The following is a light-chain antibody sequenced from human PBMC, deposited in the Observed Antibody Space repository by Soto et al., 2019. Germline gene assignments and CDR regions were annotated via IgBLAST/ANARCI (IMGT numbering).Light chain of an antibody. CDR1: QDIKTY. V-gene: IGKV1-9*01. Sequence: IQLTQSPSSLSASVGDRVSITCRASQDIKTYFAWYQQKQGKAPKLLLSGTFTLQSGVPSRFNGSGSGTDFALTITRLQPEDFASYYYQHLNNYPPFTFGPGTKVDLE. J-gene: IGKJ3*01. CDR2: GTF. CDR3: QHLNNYPPFT.